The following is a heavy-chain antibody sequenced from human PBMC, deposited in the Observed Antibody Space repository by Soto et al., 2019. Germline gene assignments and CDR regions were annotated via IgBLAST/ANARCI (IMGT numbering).Heavy chain of an antibody. CDR3: ARQYYYGSGSYYHQYYFHY. J-gene: IGHJ4*02. CDR1: VGSISSSSYY. Sequence: SETLSLTCTFSVGSISSSSYYCGWIRQPPGKGLEWIGSIYYSGSTYYNPSLKSRVTISVDTSKNQFSLKLSSVTAADTAVYYCARQYYYGSGSYYHQYYFHYWGQGTLRNVSS. CDR2: IYYSGST. D-gene: IGHD3-10*01. V-gene: IGHV4-39*01.